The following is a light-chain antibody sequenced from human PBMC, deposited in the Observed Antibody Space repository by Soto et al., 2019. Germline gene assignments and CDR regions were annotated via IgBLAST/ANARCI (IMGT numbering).Light chain of an antibody. CDR3: CSYAGSYTFGYV. J-gene: IGLJ1*01. Sequence: QSVLTQPRSVSGSPGQSVTISCTGTSSDVGGYNYVSWYQQHPGKAPKLMIYDVSKRPSGVPDRFSGSKSGNTASLTISGLQAEDEADYYCCSYAGSYTFGYVFGPGTKVTVL. CDR2: DVS. CDR1: SSDVGGYNY. V-gene: IGLV2-11*01.